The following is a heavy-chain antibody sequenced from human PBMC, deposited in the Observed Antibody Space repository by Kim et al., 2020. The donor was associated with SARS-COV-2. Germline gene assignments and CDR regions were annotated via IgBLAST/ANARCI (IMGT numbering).Heavy chain of an antibody. Sequence: DSVKGRFTISRDNAKNSLYLQMNSLRAEDTALYYCARDISYNSMGGAFDIWGQGTMVTVSS. V-gene: IGHV3-20*03. J-gene: IGHJ3*02. D-gene: IGHD1-1*01. CDR3: ARDISYNSMGGAFDI.